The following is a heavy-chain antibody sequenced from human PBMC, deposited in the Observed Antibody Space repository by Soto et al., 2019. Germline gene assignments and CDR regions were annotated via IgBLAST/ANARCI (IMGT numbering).Heavy chain of an antibody. Sequence: ATLPHTCGESGGSGRGVDWGGSRQPPGKGLEWIGEINHSGSTNYNPSLKGRVTISVDTSKNQFSLKLNSVTPEDTAVYYCARCKYNWNDVGWFDPWGQGTLVTV. CDR3: ARCKYNWNDVGWFDP. CDR2: INHSGST. V-gene: IGHV4-34*01. CDR1: GGSGRGVD. J-gene: IGHJ5*02. D-gene: IGHD1-20*01.